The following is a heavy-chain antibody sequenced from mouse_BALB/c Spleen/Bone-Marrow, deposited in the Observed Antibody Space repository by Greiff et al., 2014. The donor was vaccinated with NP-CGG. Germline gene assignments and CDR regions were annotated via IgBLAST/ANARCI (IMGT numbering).Heavy chain of an antibody. CDR2: IYPGDGDT. CDR3: ARGAPGDY. CDR1: GYTFTSYW. V-gene: IGHV1-87*01. Sequence: ESGAELARPGASVKLSCKASGYTFTSYWMQWVKQRPGQGLEWIGAIYPGDGDTGYTQKSKGKATLTADKSSSTAYMQLSSLASEDSAVYYCARGAPGDYWGQGTTLTVSS. J-gene: IGHJ2*01.